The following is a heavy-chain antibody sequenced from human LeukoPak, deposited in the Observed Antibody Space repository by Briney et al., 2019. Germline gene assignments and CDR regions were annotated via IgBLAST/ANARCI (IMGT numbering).Heavy chain of an antibody. V-gene: IGHV3-21*01. CDR3: ARAGSGWYNSFDY. CDR1: GFTFSSYA. CDR2: ISSSSSYI. Sequence: GGSLRLSCAASGFTFSSYAMSWVRQAPGKGLEWVSSISSSSSYIYYADSVKGRFTISRDNGKNTLYLQMNSLRVEDTAVYYCARAGSGWYNSFDYWGQGTLVTVSS. D-gene: IGHD6-19*01. J-gene: IGHJ4*02.